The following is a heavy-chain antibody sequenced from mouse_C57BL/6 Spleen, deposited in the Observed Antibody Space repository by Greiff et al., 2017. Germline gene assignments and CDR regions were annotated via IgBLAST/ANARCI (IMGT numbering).Heavy chain of an antibody. V-gene: IGHV5-4*01. D-gene: IGHD3-1*01. CDR3: AKGGPSGYFDY. CDR2: ISDGGSYT. Sequence: EVQLVESGGGLVKPGGSLKLSCAASGFTFSSYAMSWVRQTPEKRLEWVATISDGGSYTYYPDNVKGRFTISGDNAKNNLYLQMSHLKSEDTAMYYCAKGGPSGYFDYWGQGTTLTVSA. J-gene: IGHJ2*01. CDR1: GFTFSSYA.